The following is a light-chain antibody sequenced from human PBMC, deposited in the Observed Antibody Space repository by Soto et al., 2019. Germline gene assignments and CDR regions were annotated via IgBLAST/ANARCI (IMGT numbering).Light chain of an antibody. CDR2: GAS. CDR3: QQYGRSPWT. J-gene: IGKJ1*01. CDR1: QSVNIY. Sequence: EIVLTQSPATLSLSPGERATLSCRASQSVNIYLAWYQQKPGQAPRLLIYGASSRATGIPDRFSGSGSGTDFTLTISRLEPEEFAVYYCQQYGRSPWTVGQGTKVDIK. V-gene: IGKV3-20*01.